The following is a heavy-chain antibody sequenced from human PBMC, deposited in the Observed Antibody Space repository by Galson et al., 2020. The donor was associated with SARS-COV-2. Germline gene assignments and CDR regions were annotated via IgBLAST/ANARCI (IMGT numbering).Heavy chain of an antibody. CDR2: ISSSGDTT. CDR3: AKKWWEQQLLVPFDY. V-gene: IGHV3-23*01. J-gene: IGHJ4*02. CDR1: GFTFSNYA. D-gene: IGHD2-15*01. Sequence: GGSLRLSRAASGFTFSNYAMSWVRQTPGKGLEWVSAISSSGDTTYYADSVKGRFTISRDNSKNTLYLQMKSLRAEDTAVYYCAKKWWEQQLLVPFDYWAREPWSPSPQ.